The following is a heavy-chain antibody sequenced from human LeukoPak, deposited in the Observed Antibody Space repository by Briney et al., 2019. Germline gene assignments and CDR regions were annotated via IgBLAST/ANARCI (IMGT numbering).Heavy chain of an antibody. V-gene: IGHV3-7*01. J-gene: IGHJ4*02. D-gene: IGHD4-17*01. CDR2: IRQDGSQK. CDR3: ARESGSVTSEVDFDY. Sequence: GGSLRLSCAASGFTFSSYWMSWVRQAPGKGLEWVATIRQDGSQKYYVDSVRGRFTISRDNAKNSLYLQMNSLRAEDTAVYYCARESGSVTSEVDFDYWGQGTLVTVSS. CDR1: GFTFSSYW.